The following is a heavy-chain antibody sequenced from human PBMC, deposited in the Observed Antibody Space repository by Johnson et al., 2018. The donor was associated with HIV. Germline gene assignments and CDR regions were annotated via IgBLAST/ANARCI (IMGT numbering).Heavy chain of an antibody. CDR1: GFTFSNAW. J-gene: IGHJ3*02. D-gene: IGHD6-13*01. Sequence: VQLVESGGGLVKTGGSLRLSCAASGFTFSNAWMSWVRPAPGKGLEWAGRIKCKTDGGTTDFASPVKARSTISRDDSKNTLYLQMNSLKTEDTAVYYCTTDPIAAAGPDAFDIWGQGTVVTVSS. CDR3: TTDPIAAAGPDAFDI. V-gene: IGHV3-15*01. CDR2: IKCKTDGGTT.